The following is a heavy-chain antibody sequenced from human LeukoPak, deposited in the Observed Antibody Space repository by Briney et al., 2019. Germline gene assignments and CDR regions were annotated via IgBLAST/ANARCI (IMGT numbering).Heavy chain of an antibody. D-gene: IGHD1-26*01. CDR1: GFTFSSYG. CDR2: IWYDGSNK. Sequence: GRSLRLSCAASGFTFSSYGMHWVRQAPGKGLEWVAVIWYDGSNKYYADSVKGRFTISRDNSKNTLYLQMNSLRAEDTAVYYCARYIVGAYFDYWGQGTLVTVSS. V-gene: IGHV3-33*01. J-gene: IGHJ4*02. CDR3: ARYIVGAYFDY.